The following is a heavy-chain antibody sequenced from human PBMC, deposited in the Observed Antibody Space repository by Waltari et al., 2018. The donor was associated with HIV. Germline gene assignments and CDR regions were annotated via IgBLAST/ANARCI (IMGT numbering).Heavy chain of an antibody. D-gene: IGHD6-13*01. CDR1: GFSLSTSGVG. CDR3: AHRLGTNQQLVTEDYFDY. Sequence: QITLKESGPTLVKPTQTLTLTCTFSGFSLSTSGVGVGWIRQPPGKALEWLALIYWDDDKRYSPSLKSRLTITKDTSKNQVVLTMTNMDPVDTATYYCAHRLGTNQQLVTEDYFDYWGQGTLVTVSS. J-gene: IGHJ4*02. V-gene: IGHV2-5*02. CDR2: IYWDDDK.